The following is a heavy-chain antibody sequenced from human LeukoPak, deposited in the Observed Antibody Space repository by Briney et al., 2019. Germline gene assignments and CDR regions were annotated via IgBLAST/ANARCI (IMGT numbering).Heavy chain of an antibody. CDR1: GGSISSGGYY. J-gene: IGHJ5*02. CDR2: IYHSGST. Sequence: SQTLSLTCTVSGGSISSGGYYWSWIRQPPGKGLEWIGYIYHSGSTYYNPSLKSRVTISVDTSKNQFSLKLSSVTAADTAVYYCARGLTGSAFDPWGQGTLVTVSS. D-gene: IGHD1-20*01. V-gene: IGHV4-30-2*01. CDR3: ARGLTGSAFDP.